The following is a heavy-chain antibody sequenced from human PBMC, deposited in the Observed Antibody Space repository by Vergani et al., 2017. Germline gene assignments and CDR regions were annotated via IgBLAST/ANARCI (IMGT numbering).Heavy chain of an antibody. CDR1: FDSIRNLY. Sequence: QVRLQESGPGLVKSSETLSLTCSVSFDSIRNLYCNWIRQPPGKGLEWIGSIHYSENTNYNPSLKTRVTISVDTSKNQFSLTLTSVTAADTAVYYCARGRGYCSSTSCYAQDEEYYYYGMDVWGQGTTVTVSS. CDR3: ARGRGYCSSTSCYAQDEEYYYYGMDV. D-gene: IGHD2-2*01. CDR2: IHYSENT. J-gene: IGHJ6*02. V-gene: IGHV4-59*11.